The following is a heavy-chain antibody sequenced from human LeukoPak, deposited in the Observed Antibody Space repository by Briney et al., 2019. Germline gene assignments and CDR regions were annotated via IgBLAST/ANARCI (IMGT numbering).Heavy chain of an antibody. CDR3: ARVDTSYDYVWGSYRYWWFDP. Sequence: SETLSLTCAVYGGSFSGYYWSWIRQPPGEGLEWIGEINHSGSTNYNPSLKSRVTISVDTSKNQFSPKLSSVTAADTAVYYCARVDTSYDYVWGSYRYWWFDPWGQGTLVTVSS. CDR1: GGSFSGYY. CDR2: INHSGST. V-gene: IGHV4-34*01. J-gene: IGHJ5*02. D-gene: IGHD3-16*02.